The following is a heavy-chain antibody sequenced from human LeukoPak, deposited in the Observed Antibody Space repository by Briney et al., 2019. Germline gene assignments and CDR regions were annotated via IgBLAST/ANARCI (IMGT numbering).Heavy chain of an antibody. D-gene: IGHD3-3*01. CDR2: ISGSGGST. CDR3: AKFANTIFGVAYYYFDY. CDR1: GFTFSSYA. J-gene: IGHJ4*02. V-gene: IGHV3-23*01. Sequence: PGGSLRLSCAASGFTFSSYAMSWVRQAPGKGLEWVSAISGSGGSTYYADSVKGRFTISRDNSKNTLYLQMNSLRAEDTAVYYCAKFANTIFGVAYYYFDYWGQGTLVTVSS.